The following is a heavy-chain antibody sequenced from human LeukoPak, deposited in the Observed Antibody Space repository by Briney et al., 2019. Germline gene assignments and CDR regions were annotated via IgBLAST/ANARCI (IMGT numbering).Heavy chain of an antibody. Sequence: GGSLRLSCAAPRLTFSDYWMTWVRQAPGKGLEWVANINLDGSEKWYVDSVRGRFTISRDNARNSLYLQMNGLRADDTAVYYCARGAGTGNYYAYWGQGTLVTVSS. CDR3: ARGAGTGNYYAY. CDR1: RLTFSDYW. D-gene: IGHD1-1*01. J-gene: IGHJ4*02. CDR2: INLDGSEK. V-gene: IGHV3-7*01.